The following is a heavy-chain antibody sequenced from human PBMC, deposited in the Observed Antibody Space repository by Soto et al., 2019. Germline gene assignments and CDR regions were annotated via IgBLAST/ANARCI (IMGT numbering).Heavy chain of an antibody. CDR3: AKDYYGDYSGGYFDY. J-gene: IGHJ4*02. V-gene: IGHV3-9*01. CDR1: GFTFDDYA. D-gene: IGHD4-17*01. Sequence: GGSLRLSCAASGFTFDDYAMHWVRQAPGKGLEWVSGISWNSGSIGYADSVKGRFTISRDNAKNSLYLQMNSLRAEDTALYYCAKDYYGDYSGGYFDYWGQGTLVTVSS. CDR2: ISWNSGSI.